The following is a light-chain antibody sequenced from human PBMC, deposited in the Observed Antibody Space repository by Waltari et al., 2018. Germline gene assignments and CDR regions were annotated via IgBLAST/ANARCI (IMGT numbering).Light chain of an antibody. V-gene: IGLV2-14*03. CDR2: DVT. J-gene: IGLJ3*02. CDR3: SSYTATATWV. CDR1: SSDVGAYHY. Sequence: QSALAQPASVSGSPAQPITISCTGTSSDVGAYHYVSRYQQLPGKAPKLIIYDVTDRPSGVSNRFSGSKSGNTASLTISGLQADDEADYYCSSYTATATWVFGGGTKLTVL.